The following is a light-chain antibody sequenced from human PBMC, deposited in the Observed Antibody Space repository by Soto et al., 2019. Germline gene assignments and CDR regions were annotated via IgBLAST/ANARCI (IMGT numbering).Light chain of an antibody. Sequence: EIVLTQSPGTLSLSPGESSTLSCRASQSVSSSYLAWYQQKPGQPPRLLIYGASSRATGIPARFSGSGSGTDFTLTISSLEPEDFAVYYCQQRSNWPLTFGQGTRLEIK. CDR1: QSVSSSY. J-gene: IGKJ5*01. V-gene: IGKV3D-20*02. CDR2: GAS. CDR3: QQRSNWPLT.